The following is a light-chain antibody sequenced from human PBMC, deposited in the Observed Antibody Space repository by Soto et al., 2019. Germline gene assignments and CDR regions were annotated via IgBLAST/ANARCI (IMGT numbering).Light chain of an antibody. CDR3: LQATAFPRT. J-gene: IGKJ2*02. V-gene: IGKV2-24*01. CDR2: KIS. Sequence: NVMTQTPLFLSATLGQPASISCSSSDTLDHDNGDTYFNWLHQRPGQPPRLLIYKISNRYSGVPARFSGSGAGTDVTLKISRVEPEDVGVYYCLQATAFPRTFGQGTRLEIK. CDR1: DTLDHDNGDTY.